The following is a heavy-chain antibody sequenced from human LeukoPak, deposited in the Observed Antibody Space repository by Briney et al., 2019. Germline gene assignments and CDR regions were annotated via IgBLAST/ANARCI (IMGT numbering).Heavy chain of an antibody. D-gene: IGHD3-10*01. CDR3: RLIVRGGAARAYYFDS. Sequence: GGSLRLSCTPSGFTFGDYAMSWFRQAPGKGLEWVGFIRSKPYGGTTEYAASVKGRFTISRDDSKSIAYLQMNSLKTEDTAVYCRRLIVRGGAARAYYFDSWGQGTLVTVSS. CDR1: GFTFGDYA. V-gene: IGHV3-49*03. J-gene: IGHJ4*02. CDR2: IRSKPYGGTT.